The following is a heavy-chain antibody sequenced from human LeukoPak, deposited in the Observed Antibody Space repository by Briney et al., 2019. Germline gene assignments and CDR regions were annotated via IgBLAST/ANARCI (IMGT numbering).Heavy chain of an antibody. CDR1: GFTFSSYS. V-gene: IGHV3-21*01. CDR3: ARDLSSGWYAVDY. CDR2: ISSSSSDI. J-gene: IGHJ4*02. D-gene: IGHD6-19*01. Sequence: GGSLRLSCAASGFTFSSYSMNWVRQAPGKGLEWVSSISSSSSDIYYADSVKGRFTISRDNAKNSLYLQMNSLRAEDTAVYYCARDLSSGWYAVDYWGQGTLVTVSS.